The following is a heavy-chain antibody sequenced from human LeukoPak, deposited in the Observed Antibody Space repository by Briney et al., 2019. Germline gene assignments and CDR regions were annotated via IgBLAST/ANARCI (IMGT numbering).Heavy chain of an antibody. J-gene: IGHJ4*02. V-gene: IGHV1-2*06. CDR3: ARDRLVKNYDFWSGQWN. D-gene: IGHD3-3*01. CDR1: GYTFTGYY. CDR2: INPNSGGT. Sequence: ASVKVSCKASGYTFTGYYMHWVRQAPGQGLEWMGRINPNSGGTNYAQKFQGRVTMTRDTSISTAYMELSSLRSEDTAVYYCARDRLVKNYDFWSGQWNWGQGTLVTVSS.